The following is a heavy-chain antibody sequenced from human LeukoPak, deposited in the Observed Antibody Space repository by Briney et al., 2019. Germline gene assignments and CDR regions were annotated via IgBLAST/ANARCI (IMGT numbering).Heavy chain of an antibody. CDR2: IYYTGST. CDR3: ARAVLATKSEHWFDS. CDR1: GGSFSGDY. J-gene: IGHJ5*01. D-gene: IGHD2-8*01. Sequence: SETLSLTCAVYGGSFSGDYWSWIRQPPGKGLEWIGYIYYTGSTNYNSSLKSRVTISVDTSKNQFSLNLSSVTAADTAMYYCARAVLATKSEHWFDSWGQGTLVTVSS. V-gene: IGHV4-59*01.